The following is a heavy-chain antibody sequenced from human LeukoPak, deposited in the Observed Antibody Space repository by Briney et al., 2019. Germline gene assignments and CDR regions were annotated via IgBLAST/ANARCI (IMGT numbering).Heavy chain of an antibody. CDR2: IYHSGST. CDR3: ARVHSSSWYGGGWFDP. V-gene: IGHV4-4*02. D-gene: IGHD6-13*01. Sequence: SETLSLTCAVSGGSISGSNWWSWVRQPPGKGLEWIGEIYHSGSTNYNPSLKSRVTISVDKSKNQFSLKLSSVTAADAAVYYCARVHSSSWYGGGWFDPWGQGTLVTVSS. CDR1: GGSISGSNW. J-gene: IGHJ5*02.